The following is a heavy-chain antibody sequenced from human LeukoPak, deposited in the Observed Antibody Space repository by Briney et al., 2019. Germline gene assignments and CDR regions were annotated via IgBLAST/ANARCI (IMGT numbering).Heavy chain of an antibody. CDR1: GYTFIGHY. D-gene: IGHD5-18*01. CDR3: ARDRGYSYGTYYYYYYMDV. J-gene: IGHJ6*03. V-gene: IGHV1-2*04. CDR2: INPNSGGT. Sequence: ASVKVSCKASGYTFIGHYIHWVRQAPGPGLEWMGWINPNSGGTNYAQKFQGWVTMTRDTSITTVYMELTSLKSDDTAVYYCARDRGYSYGTYYYYYYMDVWGKGTTVTVSS.